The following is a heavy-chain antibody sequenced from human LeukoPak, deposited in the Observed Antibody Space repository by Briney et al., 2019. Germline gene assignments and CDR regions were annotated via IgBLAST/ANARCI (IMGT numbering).Heavy chain of an antibody. J-gene: IGHJ4*02. CDR1: GFTFNRYT. V-gene: IGHV3-23*01. CDR2: ISGSGGST. CDR3: ARERDGGSGSYYGY. D-gene: IGHD3-10*01. Sequence: PGGSLRLSCAASGFTFNRYTMAWVRQAPGKGLEWVSDISGSGGSTYYADSVKGRFTISRDNSKNTLYLQMNSLRAEDTAVYFCARERDGGSGSYYGYWGQGTLVTVSP.